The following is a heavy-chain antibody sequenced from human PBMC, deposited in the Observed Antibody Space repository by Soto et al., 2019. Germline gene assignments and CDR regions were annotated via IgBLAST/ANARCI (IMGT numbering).Heavy chain of an antibody. CDR2: FDPEDGET. Sequence: ASVKVSCKVSGYTLTELSMHWVRQAPGKGLEWMGGFDPEDGETIYAQKFQGRVTMTEDTSTDTAYMELSSLRSEDTAVYYCATARPTMNYYYYYMEVWGKGTTVTVSS. CDR1: GYTLTELS. J-gene: IGHJ6*03. V-gene: IGHV1-24*01. CDR3: ATARPTMNYYYYYMEV. D-gene: IGHD2-2*01.